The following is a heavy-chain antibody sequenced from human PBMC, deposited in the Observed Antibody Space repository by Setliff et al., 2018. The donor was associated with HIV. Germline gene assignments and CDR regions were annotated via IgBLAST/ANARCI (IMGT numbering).Heavy chain of an antibody. J-gene: IGHJ6*03. Sequence: PSETLSLTCTVSGGSISSGGYYWSWIRQHPGKGLEWIGTVYQDGNANFHPSLKGRATISVDFSTEFSLKVRSVTTADTAVYFCARARSFGHFNDYMDVWGKGTAVTVSS. CDR3: ARARSFGHFNDYMDV. CDR1: GGSISSGGYY. D-gene: IGHD3-10*01. V-gene: IGHV4-61*08. CDR2: VYQDGNA.